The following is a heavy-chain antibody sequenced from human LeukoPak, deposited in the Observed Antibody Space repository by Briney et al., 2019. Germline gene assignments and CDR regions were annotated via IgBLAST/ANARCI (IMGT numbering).Heavy chain of an antibody. CDR3: ARGRYGGYFDC. D-gene: IGHD4-23*01. CDR2: IYYSGST. V-gene: IGHV4-39*07. J-gene: IGHJ4*02. Sequence: SETLSLTCTVSGGSIRSSSYYWGWIRQPPGKGLEWIGSIYYSGSTYYNPSLKSRVTISVDTSKNQFSLKLSPVTAADTAVYYCARGRYGGYFDCWGQGTLVTVSS. CDR1: GGSIRSSSYY.